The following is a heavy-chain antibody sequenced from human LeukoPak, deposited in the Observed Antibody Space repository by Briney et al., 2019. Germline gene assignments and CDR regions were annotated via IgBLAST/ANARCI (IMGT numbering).Heavy chain of an antibody. CDR1: GGTFSSYA. J-gene: IGHJ1*01. Sequence: ASVKVSCKASGGTFSSYAISWVRQAPGQGLERMGRIIPILGIANYAQKLQGRVTMTTDTSTSTAYMELRSLRSDDTAVYYCARDHTYYGSPEYLQHWGQGTLVTVSS. D-gene: IGHD3-3*01. V-gene: IGHV1-69*04. CDR3: ARDHTYYGSPEYLQH. CDR2: IIPILGIA.